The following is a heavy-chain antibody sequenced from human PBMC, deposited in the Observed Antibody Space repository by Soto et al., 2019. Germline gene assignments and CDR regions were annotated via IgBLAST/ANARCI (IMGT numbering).Heavy chain of an antibody. CDR2: IYYSGST. V-gene: IGHV4-59*11. Sequence: QVQLQESGPGLVRPSETLSLTCAVSGGSINGHFWSWIRQSPGKGLEWIGHIYYSGSTSYSPSLKSRVSISVDTSKNQFSLEVHSLTAADTAVYYCARAGTNMVQFDYWGQGTLSPSPQ. D-gene: IGHD3-10*01. CDR1: GGSINGHF. J-gene: IGHJ4*02. CDR3: ARAGTNMVQFDY.